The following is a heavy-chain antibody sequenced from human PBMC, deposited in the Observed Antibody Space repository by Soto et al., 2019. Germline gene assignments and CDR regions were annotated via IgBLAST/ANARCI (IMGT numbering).Heavy chain of an antibody. J-gene: IGHJ4*02. CDR3: ARGRQQRLDPGYFDY. CDR2: IYYSGST. V-gene: IGHV4-61*03. D-gene: IGHD6-25*01. CDR1: GGSVSSGSYY. Sequence: QVQLQESGPGLVKPSETLSLTCTVSGGSVSSGSYYWSWIRQPPGKGLEWIGYIYYSGSTNYNPSLKRRVTISVDTSKTHSSLQLSSVTAADTAVYYCARGRQQRLDPGYFDYWGQGTLVTVSS.